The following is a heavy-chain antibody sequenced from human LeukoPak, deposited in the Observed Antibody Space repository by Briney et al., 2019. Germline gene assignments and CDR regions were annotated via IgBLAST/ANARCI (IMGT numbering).Heavy chain of an antibody. CDR2: IYYSGST. CDR3: ARGGTRGSY. CDR1: GGSISSGGYY. V-gene: IGHV4-31*03. D-gene: IGHD1-7*01. J-gene: IGHJ4*02. Sequence: PSETLSLTCTVSGGSISSGGYYWSWIRQHPGKGLEWIGYIYYSGSTYYNPSLKGRVTVSVDTSKNQSSLKLSSVTAADTAVYYCARGGTRGSYWGQGTLVTVSS.